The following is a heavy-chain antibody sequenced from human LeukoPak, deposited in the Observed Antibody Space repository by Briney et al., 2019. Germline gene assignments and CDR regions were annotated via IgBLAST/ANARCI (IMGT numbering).Heavy chain of an antibody. J-gene: IGHJ4*02. D-gene: IGHD6-13*01. CDR3: ARSEVISSWYLASIYYFDY. CDR2: INPNSGNT. CDR1: GYTFTGYY. Sequence: ASVKVSCKASGYTFTGYYMHWVRQAPGQGLEWMGWINPNSGNTGYAQKFQGRVTMTRNTSISTAYMELSRLRSEDTAVYYCARSEVISSWYLASIYYFDYWGQGTLVTVSS. V-gene: IGHV1-8*02.